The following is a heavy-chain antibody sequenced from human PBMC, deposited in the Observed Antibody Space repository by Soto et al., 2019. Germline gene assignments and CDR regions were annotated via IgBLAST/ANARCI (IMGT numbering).Heavy chain of an antibody. CDR1: GGSVSSSSYY. CDR2: IFYSGST. V-gene: IGHV4-39*01. D-gene: IGHD6-13*01. Sequence: QLQLQESGPGLVKPSETLSLTCTVSGGSVSSSSYYWGWIRQPPGKGLEWVGSIFYSGSTNYNPSLKSRVTISVDTSNNQFSLKLSSVTAADTAVYYCARLIAAAQNWFDPWGQGTLVTVSS. J-gene: IGHJ5*02. CDR3: ARLIAAAQNWFDP.